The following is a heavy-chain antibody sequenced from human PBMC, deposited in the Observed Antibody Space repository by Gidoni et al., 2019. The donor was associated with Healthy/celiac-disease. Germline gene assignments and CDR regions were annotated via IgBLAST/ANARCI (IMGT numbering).Heavy chain of an antibody. J-gene: IGHJ4*02. V-gene: IGHV3-23*01. CDR1: GFTFSSYA. Sequence: EVQLLESGGGLVQPGGSLRLSCAASGFTFSSYAMSWVRQAPGKGLEWVSAISGSGGSTYYADSVKGRFTISRDNSKNTLYLQMNSLRAEDTAVYYCAKPAVPAAISRVWYFDYWGQGTLVTVSS. D-gene: IGHD2-2*02. CDR3: AKPAVPAAISRVWYFDY. CDR2: ISGSGGST.